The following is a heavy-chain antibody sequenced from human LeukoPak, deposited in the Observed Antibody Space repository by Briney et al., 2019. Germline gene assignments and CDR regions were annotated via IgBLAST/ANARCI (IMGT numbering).Heavy chain of an antibody. CDR3: SAQYYDSSGYYLVH. V-gene: IGHV4-38-2*01. CDR2: IYHSGST. D-gene: IGHD3-22*01. CDR1: GYSISSGYY. Sequence: SETLSLTCAVSGYSISSGYYWGWIRQPPGKGLEWIGSIYHSGSTYYNPSLKSRVTISVGTSKNQFSLRLSSVTAADTAVYYCSAQYYDSSGYYLVHWGQGTLLTVSS. J-gene: IGHJ4*02.